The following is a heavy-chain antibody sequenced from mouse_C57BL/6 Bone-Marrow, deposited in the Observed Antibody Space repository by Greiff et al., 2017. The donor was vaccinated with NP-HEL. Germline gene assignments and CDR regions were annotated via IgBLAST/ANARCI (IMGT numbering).Heavy chain of an antibody. CDR2: IDPEDGET. Sequence: EVQLQQSGAELVKPGASVKLSCTASGFNIKDYYMHWVKQRTEQGLEWIGRIDPEDGETKYAPKFQRKATITADTSSNTAYLQLSSLTSEDTAVYYCARRHYGSSYDFDYWGQGTTLTVSS. D-gene: IGHD1-1*01. CDR3: ARRHYGSSYDFDY. CDR1: GFNIKDYY. V-gene: IGHV14-2*01. J-gene: IGHJ2*01.